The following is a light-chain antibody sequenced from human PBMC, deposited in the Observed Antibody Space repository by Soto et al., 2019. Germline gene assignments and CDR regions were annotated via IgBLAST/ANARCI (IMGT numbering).Light chain of an antibody. Sequence: EIVMTQSPATLSVSPGEIATLSSRASQSVSSNLAWYQKKPGQAPRLLIYGASTRATGIPASFSGSGSVTEFTLSVSSLQADDFAVYICQHYLNLPRTVGQGTKVEIK. CDR2: GAS. V-gene: IGKV3D-15*01. J-gene: IGKJ1*01. CDR3: QHYLNLPRT. CDR1: QSVSSN.